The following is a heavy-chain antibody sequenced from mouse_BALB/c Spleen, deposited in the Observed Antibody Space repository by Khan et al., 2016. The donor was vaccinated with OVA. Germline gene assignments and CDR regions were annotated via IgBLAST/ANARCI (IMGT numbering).Heavy chain of an antibody. V-gene: IGHV1-63*02. J-gene: IGHJ2*01. D-gene: IGHD3-1*01. CDR3: ARRGAARATGDYFDY. Sequence: VQLKESGTELARPGTSVKMSCKAAGYTFSNYWIGWVKQRPGHGLEWIGDIYPGGGYTNYNENFKGKATLTADTSSSTAYMQLRSLASEDSAIXDCARRGAARATGDYFDYWGQGTTLTVSS. CDR1: GYTFSNYW. CDR2: IYPGGGYT.